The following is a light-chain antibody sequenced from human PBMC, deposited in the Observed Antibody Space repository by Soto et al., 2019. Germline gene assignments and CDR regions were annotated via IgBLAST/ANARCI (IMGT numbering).Light chain of an antibody. CDR3: QSYDSSLSGYV. J-gene: IGLJ1*01. CDR2: ASS. CDR1: SSDVGSYNY. V-gene: IGLV2-14*01. Sequence: QSVLTQPASVSGSPGQSITISCTGTSSDVGSYNYVSWYQQHPGKAPRLMIYASSNRPSGVSHRFSGSRSGNTASLAITGLQAEDEADYYCQSYDSSLSGYVFGTGTKGTVL.